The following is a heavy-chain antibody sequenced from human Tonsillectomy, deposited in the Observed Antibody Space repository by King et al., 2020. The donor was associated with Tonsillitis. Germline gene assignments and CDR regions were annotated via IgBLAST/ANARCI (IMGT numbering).Heavy chain of an antibody. CDR3: VRTPEWSGPRPFDI. J-gene: IGHJ3*02. V-gene: IGHV3-21*01. D-gene: IGHD3-3*01. CDR1: GFTFSNYR. Sequence: VQLVESGGGLVKPGGSLRLSCAASGFTFSNYRMNWVRPAPGEGLDWVSSISSSSSYIYYADSVNGRFTISRDNAKNSLYLQMNSLRAEDTAVYYCVRTPEWSGPRPFDIWGQGTMVTVSS. CDR2: ISSSSSYI.